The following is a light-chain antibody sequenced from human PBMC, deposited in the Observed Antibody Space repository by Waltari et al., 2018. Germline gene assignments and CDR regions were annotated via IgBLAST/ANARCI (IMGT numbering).Light chain of an antibody. Sequence: QSALTQPASVSGSPGQSITISCTGTSSDIGGYNYVSWYQQHPGKAPKLMIYDVFNRPSGVSSRFSGSKSDNTASLTISGLQPEDEADYYCCSYTSDTTGVFGTGTKVTVL. CDR2: DVF. CDR3: CSYTSDTTGV. J-gene: IGLJ1*01. V-gene: IGLV2-14*03. CDR1: SSDIGGYNY.